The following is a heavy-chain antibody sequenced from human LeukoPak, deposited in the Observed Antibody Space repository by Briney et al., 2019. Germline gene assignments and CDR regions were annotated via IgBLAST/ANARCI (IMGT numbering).Heavy chain of an antibody. CDR3: ARGCRENYYYYYYLDV. J-gene: IGHJ6*03. V-gene: IGHV4-30-4*08. D-gene: IGHD2-15*01. CDR1: ADSIITGDYS. Sequence: SQTLSLTCSVSADSIITGDYSWSWIRQPPGKGLEWIGYIYYSGCTYYNPSLKSRVTISVDTSKNQFSLKLSSVTAADTVVYYCARGCRENYYYYYYLDVWGKGTTVTVSS. CDR2: IYYSGCT.